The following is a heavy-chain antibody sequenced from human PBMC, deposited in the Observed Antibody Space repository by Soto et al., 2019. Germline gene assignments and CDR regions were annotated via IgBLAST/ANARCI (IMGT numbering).Heavy chain of an antibody. D-gene: IGHD3-16*01. J-gene: IGHJ4*02. CDR2: IYSSGTT. V-gene: IGHV4-61*01. CDR1: GDSVSNDNYY. CDR3: ARSQRGRTAFTFDY. Sequence: SEMLSLTCAVSGDSVSNDNYYWSWIRQPPGKGLEWIGYIYSSGTTNYNSYLKSRLSLSVDMSKNQFSLKLASVTAADTAVYFCARSQRGRTAFTFDYWGQGALVTVS.